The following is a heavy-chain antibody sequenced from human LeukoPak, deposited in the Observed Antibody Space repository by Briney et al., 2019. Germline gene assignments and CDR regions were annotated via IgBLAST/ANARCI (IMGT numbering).Heavy chain of an antibody. Sequence: PGGSLRLASAASGFTFSNAWMNWVRQAPGRGLEWVANIHPEGNEKYHVESVKGRFTISRDNTKDLLFLQMNGLRVEDMAVYYCARGGDFSGDHWGQGTLVTVSS. CDR1: GFTFSNAW. J-gene: IGHJ4*02. D-gene: IGHD2/OR15-2a*01. V-gene: IGHV3-7*04. CDR2: IHPEGNEK. CDR3: ARGGDFSGDH.